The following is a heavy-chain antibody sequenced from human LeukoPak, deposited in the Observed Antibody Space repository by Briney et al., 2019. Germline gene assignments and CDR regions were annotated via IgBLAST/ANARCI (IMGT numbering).Heavy chain of an antibody. J-gene: IGHJ3*02. V-gene: IGHV1-2*02. Sequence: GASVKVSCKASGYTFTGYYMHWVRQAPGQGLEWMGWINPNSGGANFAQKFQGRVTMTRDTSISTAYMELSGLRSDDTAVYYCALYQSSYFGIWGQGTMVTVSS. CDR1: GYTFTGYY. CDR3: ALYQSSYFGI. CDR2: INPNSGGA. D-gene: IGHD2-2*02.